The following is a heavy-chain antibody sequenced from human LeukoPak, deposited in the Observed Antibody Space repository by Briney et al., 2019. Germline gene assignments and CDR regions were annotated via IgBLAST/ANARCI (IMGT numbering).Heavy chain of an antibody. J-gene: IGHJ4*02. CDR3: GRYGRNPEF. CDR1: GFSFNNYD. D-gene: IGHD2-2*01. CDR2: ISNSGGAT. V-gene: IGHV3-23*01. Sequence: GGSLRLSCAASGFSFNNYDMTWVRQGPGKGLEWVSRISNSGGATGYGDSVKGRFTISRDNSKNTVYLQMNSLRAEDTAVYYCGRYGRNPEFWGQGTLVTVSS.